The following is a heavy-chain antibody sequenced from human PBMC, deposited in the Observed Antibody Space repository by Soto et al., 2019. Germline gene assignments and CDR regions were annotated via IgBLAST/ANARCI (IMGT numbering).Heavy chain of an antibody. CDR1: GGSFSGYY. CDR3: ARSYYYDSSVPGEFDY. J-gene: IGHJ4*02. V-gene: IGHV4-34*01. D-gene: IGHD3-22*01. CDR2: INHSGST. Sequence: SETLSLTCAVYGGSFSGYYWSWIRQPPGKGLEWIGEINHSGSTNYNPSLKSRVTISVDTSKNQFSLKLSSVTAADTAVYYCARSYYYDSSVPGEFDYWGQGTLVTVSS.